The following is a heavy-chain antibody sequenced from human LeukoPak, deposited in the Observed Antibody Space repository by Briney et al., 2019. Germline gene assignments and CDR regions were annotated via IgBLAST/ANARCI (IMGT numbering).Heavy chain of an antibody. CDR1: RFTFSRYS. CDR2: ISSSSSHI. CDR3: ARGTYYDFPNCFGP. D-gene: IGHD3-3*01. Sequence: GGSLRLSCAASRFTFSRYSMNWVRQAPGKGLEWVSFISSSSSHIYYADSVKGRFTISRDNARNSLYLQMNSLRAEDAAVYYCARGTYYDFPNCFGPWGQGTLVTVSS. J-gene: IGHJ5*02. V-gene: IGHV3-21*01.